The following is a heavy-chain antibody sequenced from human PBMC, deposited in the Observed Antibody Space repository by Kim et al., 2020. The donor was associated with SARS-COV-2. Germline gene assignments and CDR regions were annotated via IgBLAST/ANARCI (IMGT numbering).Heavy chain of an antibody. V-gene: IGHV1-2*06. CDR2: INPNSGGT. D-gene: IGHD3-22*01. J-gene: IGHJ4*02. CDR1: GYTFTGYY. CDR3: ARALSYYYDSRVYFDY. Sequence: ASVKVSCKASGYTFTGYYMHWVRQAPGQGLEWMGRINPNSGGTNYAQKFQGRVTMTRDTSISTAYMELSRLRSDDTAVYYCARALSYYYDSRVYFDYWGQGTLVTVSS.